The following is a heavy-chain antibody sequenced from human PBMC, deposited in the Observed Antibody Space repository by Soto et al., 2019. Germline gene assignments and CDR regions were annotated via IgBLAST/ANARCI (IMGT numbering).Heavy chain of an antibody. D-gene: IGHD2-21*02. Sequence: PGESLKISFKGSGYSFTSYWIGWVRHMPVKGLEWMGIIYPVDSYTRYSPSFQGQVTISADNSISTDYLQWSRLKASDTAMYYCARHCDCGRDCYSHPYYGMAVSGQGTTLPVS. CDR1: GYSFTSYW. J-gene: IGHJ6*02. CDR2: IYPVDSYT. CDR3: ARHCDCGRDCYSHPYYGMAV. V-gene: IGHV5-51*01.